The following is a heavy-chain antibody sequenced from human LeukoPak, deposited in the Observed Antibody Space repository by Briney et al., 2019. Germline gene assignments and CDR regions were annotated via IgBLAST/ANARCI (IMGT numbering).Heavy chain of an antibody. CDR1: AGSSSSYY. V-gene: IGHV4-59*01. J-gene: IGHJ6*02. CDR3: ARGGSGYDSFYYYGMDV. D-gene: IGHD5-12*01. Sequence: SQTLSLTCTVPAGSSSSYYWSWIRQPPGKGLEWMGYISDSGSTNYNPSLKSRGTISVDTSKNQFSLKLSSVTAADTAVYYCARGGSGYDSFYYYGMDVWGQGTTGNVSS. CDR2: ISDSGST.